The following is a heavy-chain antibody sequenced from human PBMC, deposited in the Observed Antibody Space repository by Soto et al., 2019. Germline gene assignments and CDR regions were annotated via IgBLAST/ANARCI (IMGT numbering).Heavy chain of an antibody. CDR2: IYYSGST. D-gene: IGHD3-10*01. CDR1: GGSISSSSYY. V-gene: IGHV4-39*01. Sequence: QLQLQESGPGLVKPSETLSLTCTVSGGSISSSSYYWGWIRQPPGKGLEWIGSIYYSGSTYYNPSLKSRATIYVDTSKNQFSRKLSSVTAADTAVYYCARIWFGELNWFDPWGQGTLVTVSS. J-gene: IGHJ5*02. CDR3: ARIWFGELNWFDP.